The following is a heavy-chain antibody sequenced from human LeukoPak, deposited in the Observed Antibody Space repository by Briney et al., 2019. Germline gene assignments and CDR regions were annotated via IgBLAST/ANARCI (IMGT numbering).Heavy chain of an antibody. CDR3: TTDRYRYNWNYEKVAFDI. CDR2: SKSKTDGGTT. CDR1: GFSVSNAW. D-gene: IGHD1-7*01. J-gene: IGHJ3*02. Sequence: KPGGSLRPACAASGFSVSNAWMGWVSQPPGGGLEWVGRSKSKTDGGTTDYAAPVKGRFTISRDDSKNTLYLQINSLKTEDPAVYYCTTDRYRYNWNYEKVAFDIWGQGTMVTVSS. V-gene: IGHV3-15*01.